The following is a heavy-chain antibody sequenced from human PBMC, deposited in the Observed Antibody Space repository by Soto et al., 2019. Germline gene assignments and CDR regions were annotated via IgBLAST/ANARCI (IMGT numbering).Heavy chain of an antibody. CDR1: GGSFSGYY. Sequence: SETLSLTCAVYGGSFSGYYWSWIRQPPGKGLEWIGEINHSGSINYNPSLKSRVTISVDTSKNQFSLKLSSVTAEDTAVYYCSTNYYDSSGYDNWFDPWGQGTLVTVSS. CDR2: INHSGSI. D-gene: IGHD3-22*01. J-gene: IGHJ5*02. CDR3: STNYYDSSGYDNWFDP. V-gene: IGHV4-34*03.